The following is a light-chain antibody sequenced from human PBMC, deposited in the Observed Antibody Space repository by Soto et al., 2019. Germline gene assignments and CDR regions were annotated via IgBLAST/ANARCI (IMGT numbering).Light chain of an antibody. V-gene: IGKV3-15*01. J-gene: IGKJ5*01. Sequence: EIVFTQSPATLSVSPGERATLSCRASQSVSSNLAWYQQKPGQAPRLLIYGASIRATGIPARFSGSGSWTEFTLTISSLQSEDFAVYYCQQYNTWPPITFGQGTRLEI. CDR3: QQYNTWPPIT. CDR1: QSVSSN. CDR2: GAS.